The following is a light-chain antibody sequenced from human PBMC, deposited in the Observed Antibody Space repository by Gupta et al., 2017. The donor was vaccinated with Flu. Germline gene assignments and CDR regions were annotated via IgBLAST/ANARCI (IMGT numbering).Light chain of an antibody. J-gene: IGLJ1*01. CDR3: QAWDSSTYV. CDR2: QDT. CDR1: KLGHKY. V-gene: IGLV3-1*01. Sequence: SYDLTQPPSVSVSPGQTASITCSGDKLGHKYASWYQQKPGQSPLLIIYQDTKRPSGTPERFSASNSGNTATLTISGTQPMDEAEYYCQAWDSSTYVFGTGTKVTVL.